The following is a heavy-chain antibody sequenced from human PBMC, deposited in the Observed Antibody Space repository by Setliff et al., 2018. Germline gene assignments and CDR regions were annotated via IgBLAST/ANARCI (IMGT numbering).Heavy chain of an antibody. CDR3: ARTSATWCMDV. J-gene: IGHJ6*03. Sequence: ASVKVSCKASGYTFSTYPMHWVRQAPGQSLEWMGWISTANGNTKYSQQFQGRVTITRDTSASTVYMELSSLRSEDMAVYYCARTSATWCMDVWGKGTTVT. CDR1: GYTFSTYP. D-gene: IGHD2-8*02. V-gene: IGHV1-3*03. CDR2: ISTANGNT.